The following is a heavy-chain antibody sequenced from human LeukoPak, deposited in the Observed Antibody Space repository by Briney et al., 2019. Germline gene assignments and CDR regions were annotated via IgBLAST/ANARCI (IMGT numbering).Heavy chain of an antibody. V-gene: IGHV4-59*01. J-gene: IGHJ6*02. CDR3: ARLGNGWLVRNYYDYGMYV. D-gene: IGHD6-19*01. CDR2: IYYSVST. Sequence: SETPSLTCTVSGGSISSYYCSWIRQPPGTGLEWIGYIYYSVSTHYNPSLTSRVTISVDTSKDQFTLKLSSVTAACTAVYYRARLGNGWLVRNYYDYGMYVWGQGTTVTVSS. CDR1: GGSISSYY.